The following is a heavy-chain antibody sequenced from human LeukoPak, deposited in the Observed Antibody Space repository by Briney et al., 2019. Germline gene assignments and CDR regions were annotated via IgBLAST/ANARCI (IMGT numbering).Heavy chain of an antibody. V-gene: IGHV3-66*01. J-gene: IGHJ4*02. CDR2: IYSGGST. CDR1: GFTVSSNY. Sequence: GGSLRLSCAASGFTVSSNYMSWVRQAPGKGLEWVSVIYSGGSTYYADSVKGRFTISRDNSKNTLYLQMNSLRAEDTAVYYCARDRERITMVRGVMSTQDYFDYWGQGTLVTVSS. D-gene: IGHD3-10*01. CDR3: ARDRERITMVRGVMSTQDYFDY.